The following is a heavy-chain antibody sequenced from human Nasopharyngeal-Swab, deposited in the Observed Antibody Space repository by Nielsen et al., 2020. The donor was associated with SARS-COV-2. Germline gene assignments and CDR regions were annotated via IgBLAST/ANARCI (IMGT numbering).Heavy chain of an antibody. CDR2: IYYSGST. CDR3: ARAIGASRGYSYGSYYYMDV. D-gene: IGHD5-18*01. CDR1: GGSISSYY. Sequence: PETLSLTCTVSGGSISSYYWSWIRQPPGKGLEWIGYIYYSGSTNYNPSLKSRVTISVDTSKNQFSLKLSSVTAADTAVYYCARAIGASRGYSYGSYYYMDVWGKGTTVTVSS. V-gene: IGHV4-59*01. J-gene: IGHJ6*03.